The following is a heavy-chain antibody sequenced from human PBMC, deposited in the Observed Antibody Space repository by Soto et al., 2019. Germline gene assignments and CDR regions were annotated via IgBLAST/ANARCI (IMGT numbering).Heavy chain of an antibody. CDR3: ARRTGAYYDSSGYPGSFDY. J-gene: IGHJ4*02. D-gene: IGHD3-22*01. Sequence: SETLSLTCTVSGGSISSYYWSWIRQPPGKGLERIGYIYYSGSTYYNPSLKSRVTISVDTSKNQFSLKLSSVTAADTAVYYCARRTGAYYDSSGYPGSFDYWGQGTLVTVS. CDR2: IYYSGST. V-gene: IGHV4-30-4*01. CDR1: GGSISSYY.